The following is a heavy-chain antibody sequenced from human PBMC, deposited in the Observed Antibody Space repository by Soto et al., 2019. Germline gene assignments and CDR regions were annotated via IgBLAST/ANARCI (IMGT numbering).Heavy chain of an antibody. D-gene: IGHD4-17*01. J-gene: IGHJ4*02. CDR3: AREDYGDSHDY. CDR2: IWYDGSNK. CDR1: GFTFSNYG. V-gene: IGHV3-33*01. Sequence: QVQLVESGGGVVQPGRSLRLSCAASGFTFSNYGMHWVRQAPGKGLEWVAVIWYDGSNKYYADSVKGRFTISRDNSKNTLYLQMNSLRAEDTAVYYCAREDYGDSHDYWAQGTLVTVSS.